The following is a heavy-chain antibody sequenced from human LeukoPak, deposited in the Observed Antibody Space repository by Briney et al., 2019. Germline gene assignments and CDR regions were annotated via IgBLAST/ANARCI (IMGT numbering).Heavy chain of an antibody. CDR3: ARGSSGTSRFDY. CDR2: ISGSSGST. Sequence: GGSLRLSCAASGFTFNSYALSWVRQAPGKGLEWVSAISGSSGSTYSADSVKGRFTISRDNSKNTLYLQMNSLRAEDTAVYYCARGSSGTSRFDYWGQGTLVTVSS. CDR1: GFTFNSYA. D-gene: IGHD4-23*01. V-gene: IGHV3-23*01. J-gene: IGHJ4*02.